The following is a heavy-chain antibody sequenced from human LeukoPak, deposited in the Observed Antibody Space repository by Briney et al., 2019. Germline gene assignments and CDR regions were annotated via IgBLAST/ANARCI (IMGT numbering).Heavy chain of an antibody. D-gene: IGHD3-10*01. Sequence: PGGSLRLSCAASGNYWMHWVRQAPGKGLEWISYITSSGSTIHYADSVKGRFTISRDNAKNSVYLEMNDLRLEDTALYYCARDRSSGGAFDIWGRGTMVTVSS. CDR3: ARDRSSGGAFDI. V-gene: IGHV3-11*01. CDR1: GNYW. CDR2: ITSSGSTI. J-gene: IGHJ3*02.